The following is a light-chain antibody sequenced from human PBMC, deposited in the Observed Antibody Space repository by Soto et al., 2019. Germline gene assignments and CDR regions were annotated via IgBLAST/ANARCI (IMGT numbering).Light chain of an antibody. V-gene: IGLV1-40*01. J-gene: IGLJ1*01. CDR2: RNS. Sequence: QSVLTQPPSVSGAPGQRVTTSCTGSSSNIGTGYDVHWYQQLPGTAPKLLIYRNSNRPSGVPDRFSGSKSGTSASLAITGLQAEDEGDYYCQSYDSSLSGYVFGTGTKVTVL. CDR1: SSNIGTGYD. CDR3: QSYDSSLSGYV.